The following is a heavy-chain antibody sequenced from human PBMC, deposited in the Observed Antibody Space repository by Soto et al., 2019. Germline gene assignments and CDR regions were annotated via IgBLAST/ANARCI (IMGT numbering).Heavy chain of an antibody. CDR2: VIPIFGTA. CDR1: GGTLSSYA. D-gene: IGHD3-22*01. J-gene: IGHJ6*02. V-gene: IGHV1-69*01. CDR3: ARGGPAGYYDSSGYSGGVYYYYGMDV. Sequence: GGPVEVSLQGSGGTLSSYAISWVGQAPGQGLEWVGGVIPIFGTANYAQKFQGRVTITADESTSTAYMELSSLRSEDTAVYYCARGGPAGYYDSSGYSGGVYYYYGMDVWGQGTTVTVSS.